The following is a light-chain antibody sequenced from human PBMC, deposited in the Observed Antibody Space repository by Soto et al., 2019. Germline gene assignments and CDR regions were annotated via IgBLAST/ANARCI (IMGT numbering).Light chain of an antibody. J-gene: IGKJ4*01. CDR2: RTS. V-gene: IGKV3-15*01. CDR1: QSISSN. CDR3: QQYNNWPRAT. Sequence: EIVMTQSPATLSVSPGERATLSCRASQSISSNLAWYQQKPGQAPRLLMFRTSSRATGFPARFSGSGSGTEFNLTISSLQSEDFGVYYCQQYNNWPRATFGGGTKVE.